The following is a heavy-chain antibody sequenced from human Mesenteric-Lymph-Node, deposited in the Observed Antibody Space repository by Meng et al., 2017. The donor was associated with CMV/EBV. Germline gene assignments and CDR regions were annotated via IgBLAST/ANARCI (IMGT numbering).Heavy chain of an antibody. D-gene: IGHD6-19*01. CDR2: ISYDGSNK. V-gene: IGHV3-30*04. CDR1: GFTFNTYA. CDR3: ARESRVAAGFDY. Sequence: GESLKISCAASGFTFNTYAMHWVRQAPGKGLEWVAVISYDGSNKYYADSVKGRFTISRDNSKNTLYLQMNSLRAEDTAVYYCARESRVAAGFDYWGQGTLVTVSS. J-gene: IGHJ4*02.